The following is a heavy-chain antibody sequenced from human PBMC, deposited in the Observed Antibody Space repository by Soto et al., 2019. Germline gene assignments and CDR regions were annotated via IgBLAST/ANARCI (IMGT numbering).Heavy chain of an antibody. V-gene: IGHV1-3*01. CDR3: ARDREYDFWSPGYMDV. Sequence: QVQLVQSGAEVKKPGASVKVSCKASGYTFTSYAMHWVRQAPGQRLEWMGWINAGNGNTKYSQKFQGRVTITRDTSASTAYMELSSLRSEDTAVYYCARDREYDFWSPGYMDVWGKGTTVTVSS. CDR2: INAGNGNT. CDR1: GYTFTSYA. D-gene: IGHD3-3*01. J-gene: IGHJ6*03.